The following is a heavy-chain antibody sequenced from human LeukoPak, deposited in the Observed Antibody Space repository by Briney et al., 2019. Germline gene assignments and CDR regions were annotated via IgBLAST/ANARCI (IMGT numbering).Heavy chain of an antibody. V-gene: IGHV5-51*01. CDR2: IYPGDSDT. D-gene: IGHD3-10*01. J-gene: IGHJ4*02. Sequence: GESLKISCKGSGYSFTSYWIGWVRQMPGKGLEWMGIIYPGDSDTRYSPSFQGRVTISADKSISTAYLQWSSLKASDTAMYYCARTRGSGSYQDYFDYWGQGTLVTVSS. CDR1: GYSFTSYW. CDR3: ARTRGSGSYQDYFDY.